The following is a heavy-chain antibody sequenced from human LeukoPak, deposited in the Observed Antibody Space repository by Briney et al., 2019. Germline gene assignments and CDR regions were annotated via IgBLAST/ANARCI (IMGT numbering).Heavy chain of an antibody. CDR2: ISDDGTNR. J-gene: IGHJ3*02. CDR3: ARGKFFDI. CDR1: AFTFSHYP. V-gene: IGHV3-30-3*01. Sequence: GRSLRLSCEASAFTFSHYPMDWVRQAPGKGLELVAIISDDGTNRYYADSVKGRFTISRDDSNNTVYLQMNSLRVDDTAIYFRARGKFFDIWGQGTMVTVSS.